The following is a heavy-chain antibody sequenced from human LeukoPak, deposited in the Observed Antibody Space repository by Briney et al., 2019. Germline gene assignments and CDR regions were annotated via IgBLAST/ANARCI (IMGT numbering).Heavy chain of an antibody. J-gene: IGHJ2*01. CDR1: GGSFSGYY. D-gene: IGHD2-15*01. V-gene: IGHV4-34*01. Sequence: PSGTLSLTCAVYGGSFSGYYCSWIRQPPGKGLEWIGEINHSGSTNYNPSLQRRLPISIVKTKNQYSPKLSSVTAEDPAVDFLARGRGFPDLWGRGTLVTVSS. CDR3: ARGRGFPDL. CDR2: INHSGST.